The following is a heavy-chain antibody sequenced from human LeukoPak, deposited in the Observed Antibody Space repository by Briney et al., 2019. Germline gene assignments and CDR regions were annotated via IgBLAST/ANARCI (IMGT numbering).Heavy chain of an antibody. CDR1: GGSISSGGYY. CDR2: IYYSGNT. Sequence: MSSQTLSLTCTVSGGSISSGGYYWSWIRQHPGKGLEWIGYIYYSGNTNYNPSLKSRVTMSVDTSQNQFSLNLSSVTAADTAVYYCARRRTSGKYQELHFDYWGQGTLVTVSS. V-gene: IGHV4-31*03. CDR3: ARRRTSGKYQELHFDY. D-gene: IGHD1-26*01. J-gene: IGHJ4*02.